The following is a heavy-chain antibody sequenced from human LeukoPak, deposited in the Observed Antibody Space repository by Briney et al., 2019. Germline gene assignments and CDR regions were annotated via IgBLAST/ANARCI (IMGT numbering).Heavy chain of an antibody. CDR1: GYTFTSYA. Sequence: GASVKVSCKASGYTFTSYAMNWVRQAPGQGLEWMGWINTNTGNPTYAQGFTGRFVFSLDTSVSTAYLQISSLKAEDTAVYCCARVGDSSGYYYVPPYEFDYWGQGTLVTVSS. CDR2: INTNTGNP. CDR3: ARVGDSSGYYYVPPYEFDY. V-gene: IGHV7-4-1*02. D-gene: IGHD3-22*01. J-gene: IGHJ4*02.